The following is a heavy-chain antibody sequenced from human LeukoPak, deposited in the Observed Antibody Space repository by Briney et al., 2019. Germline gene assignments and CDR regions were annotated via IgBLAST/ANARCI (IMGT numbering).Heavy chain of an antibody. CDR2: IYHSGST. Sequence: SETLSLTCAVSGYSISSGYYWGWIRQPPGKGLEWIGSIYHSGSTYYNPSLKSRVTISVDTSKNQFSLKLSSVTAADTAVYYCARVYYDYVWGSYRYPYFDYWGQGTLVTVSS. CDR3: ARVYYDYVWGSYRYPYFDY. D-gene: IGHD3-16*02. V-gene: IGHV4-38-2*01. CDR1: GYSISSGYY. J-gene: IGHJ4*02.